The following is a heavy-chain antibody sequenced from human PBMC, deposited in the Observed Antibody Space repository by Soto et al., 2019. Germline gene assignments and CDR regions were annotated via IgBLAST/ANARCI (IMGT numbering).Heavy chain of an antibody. D-gene: IGHD3-3*01. CDR1: GGSISSSSYY. V-gene: IGHV4-39*01. CDR2: IYYSGST. Sequence: SETLSLTCTVSGGSISSSSYYWGWIRQPPGKGLEWIGSIYYSGSTYYNPSLRSRVTISVDTFKNQFSLKLSSVTAADTAVYYCARPYGDYDFYPARFDPWGQGTLVTVSS. J-gene: IGHJ5*02. CDR3: ARPYGDYDFYPARFDP.